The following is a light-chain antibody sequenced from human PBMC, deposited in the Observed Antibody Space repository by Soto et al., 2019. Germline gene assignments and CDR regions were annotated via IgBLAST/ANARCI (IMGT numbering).Light chain of an antibody. CDR2: GVS. CDR1: QSVTSN. J-gene: IGKJ4*01. CDR3: QQYSQWPLT. V-gene: IGKV3-15*01. Sequence: EIVLTQSPVTLSLSPGERATLSCRASQSVTSNLAWYQQKPGQAPRLLMYGVSTRATGIPARFGGSGSATEFTLTISSLQSEDFAVYYCQQYSQWPLTFGGGTKVDNK.